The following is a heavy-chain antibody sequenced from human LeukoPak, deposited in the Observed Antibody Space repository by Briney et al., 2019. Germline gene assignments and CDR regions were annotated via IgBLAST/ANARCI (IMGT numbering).Heavy chain of an antibody. CDR2: IGGSGGST. CDR3: AKGGAYYYVSSGYFDY. V-gene: IGHV3-23*01. Sequence: PGGSLRLSCAASGFIFSNFAMSWVRQAPGKELEWVSAIGGSGGSTYYADSVKGRFTISRDISKNTLFLQMNSLRAEDTAVYYCAKGGAYYYVSSGYFDYWGQGALVTVSS. D-gene: IGHD3-22*01. J-gene: IGHJ4*02. CDR1: GFIFSNFA.